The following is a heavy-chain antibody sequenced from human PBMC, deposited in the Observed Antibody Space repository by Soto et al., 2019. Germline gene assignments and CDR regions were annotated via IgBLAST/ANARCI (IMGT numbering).Heavy chain of an antibody. CDR3: ARRGYSGYDFYYYYYGMDV. CDR1: GYTFTSYG. V-gene: IGHV1-18*01. J-gene: IGHJ6*02. Sequence: QVQLVQSRPEVKKPGASVRVSCKASGYTFTSYGISWVRQAPGQGLEWMGWISAYNGNTNYAQKLQGRVTMTTDTSKSTAYMELRSLRSDDTAVYYCARRGYSGYDFYYYYYGMDVWGQGTTVTVSS. CDR2: ISAYNGNT. D-gene: IGHD5-12*01.